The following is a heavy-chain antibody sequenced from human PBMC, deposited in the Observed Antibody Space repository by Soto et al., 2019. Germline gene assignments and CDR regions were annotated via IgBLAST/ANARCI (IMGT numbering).Heavy chain of an antibody. CDR3: ARQMSGSSWPYYYYYYMDV. V-gene: IGHV4-39*01. J-gene: IGHJ6*03. D-gene: IGHD6-13*01. Sequence: QLQLQESGPGLVKPSETLSLTCTVSGGSISSSSYYWGWIRQPPGKGLEWIGSIYYSGSTYYNPSLKSRVTISVDTSKHQFSLKLSSVTAADTAVYYCARQMSGSSWPYYYYYYMDVWGKGTTVTVSS. CDR2: IYYSGST. CDR1: GGSISSSSYY.